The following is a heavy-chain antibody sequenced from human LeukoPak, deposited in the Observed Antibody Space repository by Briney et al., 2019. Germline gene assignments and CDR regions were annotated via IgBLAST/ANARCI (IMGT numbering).Heavy chain of an antibody. J-gene: IGHJ4*02. CDR2: IYYSGST. CDR3: AREATVTTREVDY. CDR1: GGSISSYY. V-gene: IGHV4-59*12. D-gene: IGHD4-11*01. Sequence: SETLSLTCTVSGGSISSYYWSWIRQPPGKGLEWIGYIYYSGSTNYNPSFKSRVTISVDTSKNQFSLKLSSVTAADTAVYYCAREATVTTREVDYWGQGTLVTVSS.